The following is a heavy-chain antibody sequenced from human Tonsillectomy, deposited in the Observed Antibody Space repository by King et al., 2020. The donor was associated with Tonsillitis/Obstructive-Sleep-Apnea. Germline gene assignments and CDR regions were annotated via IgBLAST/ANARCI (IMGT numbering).Heavy chain of an antibody. CDR1: GFTFSSFA. D-gene: IGHD3-10*01. J-gene: IGHJ4*02. Sequence: VQLVESGGGLVQPGGSLRLSCAASGFTFSSFAMSWVRQAPGRGLEWVSAISGRGSSTYYADSVKGRFTVSRDNSKNTLYLQMNSLRAEDTAVYFCAKEPLWFEELVLNSDYWGQGTLVTVSS. CDR2: ISGRGSST. V-gene: IGHV3-23*04. CDR3: AKEPLWFEELVLNSDY.